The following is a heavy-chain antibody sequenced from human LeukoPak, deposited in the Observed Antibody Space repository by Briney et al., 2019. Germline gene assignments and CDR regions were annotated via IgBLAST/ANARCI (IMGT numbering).Heavy chain of an antibody. J-gene: IGHJ4*02. CDR3: ARGEVPAAIRHYFDY. CDR2: ISSSSSYI. Sequence: PGGSLRLSCAASGFTFSSYSMNWVRQAPGKGLEWVSSISSSSSYIYYADSVKGRFTISRDNAKNSLYLQMNSLRAEDTAVYYCARGEVPAAIRHYFDYWGQGTLVTVSS. CDR1: GFTFSSYS. V-gene: IGHV3-21*01. D-gene: IGHD2-2*01.